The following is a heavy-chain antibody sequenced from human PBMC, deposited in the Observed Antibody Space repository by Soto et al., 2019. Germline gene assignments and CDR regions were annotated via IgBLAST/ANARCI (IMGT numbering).Heavy chain of an antibody. J-gene: IGHJ6*02. CDR2: ISGSGGST. V-gene: IGHV3-23*01. CDR3: AKGPLEYGMDV. CDR1: GCTFSSYA. Sequence: GGSMRLSCAASGCTFSSYAMSWVRQAPGKGLEWVSAISGSGGSTYYADSVKGRFTISRGNSKNTLYLQMNSLRAEDTAVYYCAKGPLEYGMDVWGQGTTVTVSS. D-gene: IGHD3-3*01.